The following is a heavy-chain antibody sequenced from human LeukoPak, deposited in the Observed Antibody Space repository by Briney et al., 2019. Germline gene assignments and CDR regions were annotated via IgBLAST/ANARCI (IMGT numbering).Heavy chain of an antibody. V-gene: IGHV4-39*01. D-gene: IGHD6-19*01. Sequence: PSETLSLTCTVSGGSISSSSYYWGWIRQPPGKGLEWIGNIYYSGSTYYNPSLKSRVTISVDTSKNQLSLKLSSVTAADTAVYYCARQGYSSGNYWSQGTLVTVSS. CDR1: GGSISSSSYY. J-gene: IGHJ4*02. CDR3: ARQGYSSGNY. CDR2: IYYSGST.